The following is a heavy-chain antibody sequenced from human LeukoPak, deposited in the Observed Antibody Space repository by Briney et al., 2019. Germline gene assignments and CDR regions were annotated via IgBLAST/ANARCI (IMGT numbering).Heavy chain of an antibody. D-gene: IGHD6-25*01. CDR1: GGSISTSKW. CDR3: ASGLGAARSYFEY. Sequence: TTSETLSLTCAVSGGSISTSKWWSWVRQPPGKGLEWIGEIYYSGSTNYNPSLNDRVTISVDTSKNQFSPKLNSVTAADTAVYYCASGLGAARSYFEYWGQGTLVTVSS. J-gene: IGHJ4*02. CDR2: IYYSGST. V-gene: IGHV4-4*02.